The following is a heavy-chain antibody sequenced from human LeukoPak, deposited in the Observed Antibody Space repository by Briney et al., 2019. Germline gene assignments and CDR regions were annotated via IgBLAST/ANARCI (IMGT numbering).Heavy chain of an antibody. V-gene: IGHV1-2*02. Sequence: WASVKVSCKASGYTFTGYYLFWVRQAPGQGLEWMGWINPNTGDTRYGQKFQGRVTLTRGTSIRTTYMELSSLRSDDTAVYYCARDERFCNGDNHYPDLGYWGQGTLVTVSS. J-gene: IGHJ4*02. CDR2: INPNTGDT. CDR1: GYTFTGYY. D-gene: IGHD2-15*01. CDR3: ARDERFCNGDNHYPDLGY.